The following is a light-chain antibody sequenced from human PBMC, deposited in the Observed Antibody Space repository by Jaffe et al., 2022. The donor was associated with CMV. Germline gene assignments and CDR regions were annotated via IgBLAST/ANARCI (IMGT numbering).Light chain of an antibody. CDR2: KAS. CDR3: QQYDFDWT. V-gene: IGKV1-5*03. CDR1: RSISSR. Sequence: DIQMTQSPSTLSASAGDRVTITCRTSRSISSRLAWYQQKPGKPPKLLIYKASKLETGVPSRFSGSGSGTEFTLTISSLQPDDFATYFCQQYDFDWTFGQGTKVEIK. J-gene: IGKJ1*01.